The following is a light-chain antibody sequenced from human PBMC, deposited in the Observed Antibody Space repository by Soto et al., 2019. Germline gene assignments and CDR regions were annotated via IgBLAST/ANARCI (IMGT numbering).Light chain of an antibody. Sequence: EVVLTQSPGTLSLSPGERATLSCRASQRISNSYLAWYQQKPGQAPRLLLYDASSRATGIPDRVSGSGSGTDVTLTISRLEPEDFAVYYCQQYAMPPFAFGQGTKVEIK. CDR2: DAS. CDR3: QQYAMPPFA. CDR1: QRISNSY. V-gene: IGKV3-20*01. J-gene: IGKJ2*01.